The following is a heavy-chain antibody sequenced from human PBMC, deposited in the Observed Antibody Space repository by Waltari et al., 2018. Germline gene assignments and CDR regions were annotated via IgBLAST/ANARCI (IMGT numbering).Heavy chain of an antibody. CDR3: ASXPLVAGIGWFDX. V-gene: IGHV4-39*01. J-gene: IGHJ5*02. D-gene: IGHD6-19*01. CDR1: GGSISSXSYY. Sequence: QLQESGXGLXXASEXLSLTCXVSGGSISSXSYYWGWIRQPPGKGLEWIGNIYXTGSTXYNPSLKSRVXISVDTSKNQFFLKLSSXTAADTAVXYXASXPLVAGIGWFDXWGQGTLVTVSS. CDR2: IYXTGST.